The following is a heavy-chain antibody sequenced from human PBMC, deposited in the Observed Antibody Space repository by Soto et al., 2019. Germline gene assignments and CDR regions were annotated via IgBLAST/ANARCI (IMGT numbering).Heavy chain of an antibody. Sequence: ASVKVSCKASGYTFTGYYMHWVRQAPGQGLEWMGWINPNSGGTNYAQKFQGRVTMTRDTSISTAYMELSRLRSDDTAVYYRARSIKVTNTWFNTWGQGTLVTLSS. CDR1: GYTFTGYY. CDR2: INPNSGGT. D-gene: IGHD4-4*01. V-gene: IGHV1-2*02. CDR3: ARSIKVTNTWFNT. J-gene: IGHJ5*02.